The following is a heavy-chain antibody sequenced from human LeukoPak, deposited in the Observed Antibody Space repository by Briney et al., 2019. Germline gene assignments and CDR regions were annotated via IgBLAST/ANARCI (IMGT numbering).Heavy chain of an antibody. V-gene: IGHV1-2*06. CDR1: GYTLTDYY. D-gene: IGHD3-22*01. CDR2: INPNSGGT. J-gene: IGHJ4*02. CDR3: ARVGYYESSGYYEY. Sequence: ASVKVSFKASGYTLTDYYMHWVRQAPGQGLEWMGRINPNSGGTNYAQKFQGRVTMTRDTSISTVYMELSRLRSDDTAVYYCARVGYYESSGYYEYWGQGTLVTVSS.